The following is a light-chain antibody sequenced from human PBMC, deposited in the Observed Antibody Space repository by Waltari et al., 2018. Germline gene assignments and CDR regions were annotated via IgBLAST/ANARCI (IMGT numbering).Light chain of an antibody. CDR3: QAWDSNIAV. J-gene: IGLJ2*01. Sequence: SYDLTQPPSVSVSPGQTASITCSGNKLGDKFAYWYQQKPGQSPVLIIYQDGKRPSGFPVRFSGSNSGDTATLSISGAQAVDEADYYCQAWDSNIAVFGGGTKLTVL. V-gene: IGLV3-1*01. CDR1: KLGDKF. CDR2: QDG.